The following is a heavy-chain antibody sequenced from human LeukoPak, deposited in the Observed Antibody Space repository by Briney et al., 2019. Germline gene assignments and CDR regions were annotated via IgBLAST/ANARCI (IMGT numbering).Heavy chain of an antibody. CDR3: ARDLIAVAGARSYYYGMDV. Sequence: PSETLSLTCTVSGGSISSYYWSWIRQPPGKGLEWIGYIYYSGSTNYNPSLKSRVTISVDTSKNQFSLKLSSVTAAVTAVYYCARDLIAVAGARSYYYGMDVWGQGTTVTVSS. V-gene: IGHV4-59*01. CDR1: GGSISSYY. J-gene: IGHJ6*02. CDR2: IYYSGST. D-gene: IGHD6-19*01.